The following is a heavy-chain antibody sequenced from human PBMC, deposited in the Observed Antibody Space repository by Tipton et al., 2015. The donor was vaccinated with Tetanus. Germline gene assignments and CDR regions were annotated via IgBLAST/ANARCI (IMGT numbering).Heavy chain of an antibody. CDR3: AKDPWRISGSYFDY. CDR1: GGSISSSSHY. V-gene: IGHV4-39*07. Sequence: TLSLTCTVSGGSISSSSHYWAWIRQPPGKGLEWIGSIYYTGSTYYNPSLKSRVTISVDTSKNQFSLKLSSVTAADTAVYYCAKDPWRISGSYFDYWGQGTLVTVSS. D-gene: IGHD1-26*01. J-gene: IGHJ4*02. CDR2: IYYTGST.